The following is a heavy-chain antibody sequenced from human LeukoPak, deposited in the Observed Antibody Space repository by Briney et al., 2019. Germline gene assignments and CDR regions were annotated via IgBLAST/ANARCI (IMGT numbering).Heavy chain of an antibody. Sequence: ASVKVSCKASGYIFTGYYMHWVRQAPGQGLEWMGWINPNSGDTNYAQKFQGRVTMTRDTSISTAYMELSRLRSDDTAVYYCARVRYRLAETYIDYWGQGTLVTVAS. V-gene: IGHV1-2*02. CDR2: INPNSGDT. D-gene: IGHD3-16*01. CDR1: GYIFTGYY. J-gene: IGHJ4*02. CDR3: ARVRYRLAETYIDY.